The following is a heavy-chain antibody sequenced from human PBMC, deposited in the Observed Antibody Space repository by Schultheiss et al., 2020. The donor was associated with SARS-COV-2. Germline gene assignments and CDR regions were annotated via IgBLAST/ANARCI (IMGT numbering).Heavy chain of an antibody. V-gene: IGHV3-30-3*01. Sequence: GGSLRLSCAASGFTFSSYAMHWVRQAPGKGLEWVAVISYDGSNKYYADSVKGRFTISRDNSKNTLYLQMNSLRAEDTAVYYCAREQFGPTAPPYYGMDVWGQGTTVTVSS. J-gene: IGHJ6*02. CDR1: GFTFSSYA. CDR2: ISYDGSNK. D-gene: IGHD3-10*01. CDR3: AREQFGPTAPPYYGMDV.